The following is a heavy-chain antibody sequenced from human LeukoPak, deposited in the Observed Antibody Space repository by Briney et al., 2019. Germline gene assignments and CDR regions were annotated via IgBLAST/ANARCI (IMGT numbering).Heavy chain of an antibody. V-gene: IGHV1-46*01. CDR3: ARGTSSSWPDY. Sequence: ASVKVSCKASGYTFTSYGISWVRQAPGQGLEWMGIINPSGGSTSYAQKFQGRVTMTRDTSTSTVYMELSSLRSEDTAVYYCARGTSSSWPDYWGQGTLVTVSS. CDR2: INPSGGST. J-gene: IGHJ4*02. D-gene: IGHD6-13*01. CDR1: GYTFTSYG.